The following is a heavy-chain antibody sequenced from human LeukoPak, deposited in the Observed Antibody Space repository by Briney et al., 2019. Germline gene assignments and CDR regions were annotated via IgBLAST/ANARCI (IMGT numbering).Heavy chain of an antibody. CDR2: LTHGGDT. CDR1: GLPITIQY. Sequence: AGGSLRLSCAASGLPITIQYMHWVRQAPGKGPEWVSLLTHGGDTYYVDSVKGRFTISRDISKNTLYLQMNNLRAEDSAVYYCLGGPSWGQGTLVTVSS. V-gene: IGHV3-66*01. CDR3: LGGPS. J-gene: IGHJ5*02.